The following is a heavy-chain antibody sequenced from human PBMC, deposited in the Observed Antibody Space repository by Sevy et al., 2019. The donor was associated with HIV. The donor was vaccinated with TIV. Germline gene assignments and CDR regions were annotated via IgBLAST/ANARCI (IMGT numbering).Heavy chain of an antibody. V-gene: IGHV4-59*12. CDR2: IFYSGST. J-gene: IGHJ4*02. CDR1: GGSISSYY. Sequence: ETLSLTCTVSGGSISSYYWSWIRQPLGKGLEWIGYIFYSGSTYYNPSLKRRVTISVDTSKNQFSLKLTSVTAADTAVYYCATISQQLVGFFDYWGQGTLVTVSS. D-gene: IGHD6-6*01. CDR3: ATISQQLVGFFDY.